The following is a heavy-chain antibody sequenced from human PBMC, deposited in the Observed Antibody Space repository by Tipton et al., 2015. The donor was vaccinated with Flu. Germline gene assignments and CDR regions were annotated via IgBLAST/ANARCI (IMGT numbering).Heavy chain of an antibody. D-gene: IGHD3-9*01. CDR1: GFTFDDYA. J-gene: IGHJ3*02. V-gene: IGHV3-9*01. Sequence: SLRLSCAASGFTFDDYAMHWVRQAPGKGLEWVSGISWNSGSIGYADSVKGRFTISRDNAKNSLYLQMNSLRAEDTALYYCAKDLRYFDWSYAFDIWGQGTMVTVSS. CDR3: AKDLRYFDWSYAFDI. CDR2: ISWNSGSI.